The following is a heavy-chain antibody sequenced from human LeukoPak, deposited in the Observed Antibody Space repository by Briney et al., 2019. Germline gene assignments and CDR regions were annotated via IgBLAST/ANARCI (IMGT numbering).Heavy chain of an antibody. CDR3: AKALSEEDYFDY. V-gene: IGHV3-23*01. CDR1: GFTFSSYA. J-gene: IGHJ4*02. CDR2: ISGSGGST. Sequence: PGGSLRLSCAASGFTFSSYAMSWVRQAPGKGLEWVSAISGSGGSTYYADPVKGRFTISRDNSKNTLYLQMNSLRAEDTAVYYCAKALSEEDYFDYWGQGTLVTVSS.